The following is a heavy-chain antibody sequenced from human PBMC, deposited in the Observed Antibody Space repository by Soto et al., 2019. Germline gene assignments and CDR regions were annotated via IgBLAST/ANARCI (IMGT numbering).Heavy chain of an antibody. J-gene: IGHJ3*02. V-gene: IGHV3-30*18. Sequence: GGSLRLSCAASGFNFSSYGMHWVRKAPGKGLEWVAVISYDGSNKYYADSVKGRFTISRDNSKNTLYLQMNSLRAEDTAVYYCAKQDEWLDDAFDIWGQGTMVTVSS. CDR3: AKQDEWLDDAFDI. D-gene: IGHD6-19*01. CDR2: ISYDGSNK. CDR1: GFNFSSYG.